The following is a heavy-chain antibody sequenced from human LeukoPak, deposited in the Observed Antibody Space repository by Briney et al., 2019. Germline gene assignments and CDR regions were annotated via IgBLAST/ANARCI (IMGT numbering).Heavy chain of an antibody. V-gene: IGHV4-61*02. D-gene: IGHD3-22*01. CDR2: IYYSGNT. CDR1: GDSLSSGSYY. Sequence: PSETLSLTCTVSGDSLSSGSYYWTWIRQTAGKVLEWIGRIYYSGNTNYNPSLRSRVTISVDTSKNHFSLNIYSLTAADTAVYFCARGVVTQRYYMDVWGKGTTVTVSS. J-gene: IGHJ6*03. CDR3: ARGVVTQRYYMDV.